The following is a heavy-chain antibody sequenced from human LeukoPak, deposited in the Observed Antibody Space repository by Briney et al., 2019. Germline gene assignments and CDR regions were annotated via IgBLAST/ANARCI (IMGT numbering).Heavy chain of an antibody. V-gene: IGHV3-30*18. J-gene: IGHJ5*02. CDR3: AKDWGNSGWYNYFDP. CDR1: GFTISSHG. CDR2: ISYNGNSK. D-gene: IGHD6-19*01. Sequence: GGSLRLSCAVSGFTISSHGMHWVRQAPGKGLEWVAMISYNGNSKYYGDSVKGRFTISRDNSKDTLYLEMDSLRTEDTAVYYCAKDWGNSGWYNYFDPWGQGTLVTVSS.